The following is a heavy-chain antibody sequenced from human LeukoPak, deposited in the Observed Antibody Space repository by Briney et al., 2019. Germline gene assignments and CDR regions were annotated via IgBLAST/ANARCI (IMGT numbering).Heavy chain of an antibody. V-gene: IGHV3-15*01. D-gene: IGHD3-10*01. CDR3: TTLYGSGSYY. CDR2: IKSTPDGGTT. Sequence: PGGSLRLSCAASGFTFSNTWMSWVRQAPGKGLEWVGQIKSTPDGGTTDYAAPVKGRFTISRGDSRNTLFLQMNGLKTEDTAVYFCTTLYGSGSYYWGQGTLVTVSS. J-gene: IGHJ4*02. CDR1: GFTFSNTW.